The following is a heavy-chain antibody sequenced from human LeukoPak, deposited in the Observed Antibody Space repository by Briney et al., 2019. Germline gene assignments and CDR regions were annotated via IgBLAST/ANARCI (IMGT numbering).Heavy chain of an antibody. V-gene: IGHV1-2*04. Sequence: VSVKVSCKASGYTFTGYYMHWVRQAPGQGLEWMGWINPNSGGTNYARKFQGWVTMTRDTSISTAYMELSRLRSDDTAVYYCAREVLLGYCSGGSCTGGHFDYWGQGTLVTVSS. J-gene: IGHJ4*02. D-gene: IGHD2-15*01. CDR3: AREVLLGYCSGGSCTGGHFDY. CDR1: GYTFTGYY. CDR2: INPNSGGT.